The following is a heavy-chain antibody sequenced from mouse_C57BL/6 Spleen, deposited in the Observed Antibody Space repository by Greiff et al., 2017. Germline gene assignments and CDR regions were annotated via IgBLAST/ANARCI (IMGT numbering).Heavy chain of an antibody. CDR3: TRGGGNYFDY. J-gene: IGHJ2*01. V-gene: IGHV6-6*01. CDR1: GFTFSDAW. CDR2: IRNKANNHAT. Sequence: EVKLEESGGGLVQPGGSMKLSCAASGFTFSDAWMDWVRQSPEKGLEWVAEIRNKANNHATYYAESVKGRFTIPRDDSKSSVSLQLNSLRAEDTGIYYGTRGGGNYFDYWGQGTTLTVSS.